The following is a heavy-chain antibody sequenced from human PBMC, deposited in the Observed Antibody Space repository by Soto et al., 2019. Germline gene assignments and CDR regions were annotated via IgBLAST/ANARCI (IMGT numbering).Heavy chain of an antibody. J-gene: IGHJ4*02. CDR3: ARALSGYCSGGSCYYFDY. V-gene: IGHV3-53*01. CDR1: GFTVSSNY. D-gene: IGHD2-15*01. Sequence: GESLKISCAASGFTVSSNYMSWVRQAPGKGLEWVSVIYSGGSTYYADSVKGRFTISRDNSKNTLYLQMNSLRAEDTAVYYCARALSGYCSGGSCYYFDYWDQGTLVTVSS. CDR2: IYSGGST.